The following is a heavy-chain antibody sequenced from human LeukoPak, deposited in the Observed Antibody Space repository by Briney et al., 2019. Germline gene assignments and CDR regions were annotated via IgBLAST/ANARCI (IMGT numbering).Heavy chain of an antibody. CDR3: ARDRPYSSSWYEIDY. CDR2: IIPIFGTA. D-gene: IGHD6-13*01. V-gene: IGHV1-69*01. CDR1: GGTFSSYA. J-gene: IGHJ4*02. Sequence: ASVKVSGKASGGTFSSYAISWVRQAPGQGLEWMGGIIPIFGTANYAQKFQGRVTITADESTSTAYMELSSLRSEDTAVYYCARDRPYSSSWYEIDYWGQGTLVTVSS.